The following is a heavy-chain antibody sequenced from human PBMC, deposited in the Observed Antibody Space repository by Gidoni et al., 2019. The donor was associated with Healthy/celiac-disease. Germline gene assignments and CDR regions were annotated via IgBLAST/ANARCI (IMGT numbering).Heavy chain of an antibody. J-gene: IGHJ4*02. CDR3: AKAYSSGWYVFDY. Sequence: EVQLLESGGGLVQPGGSLRLPCAASGFTFSSYAMSGVRQAPGKGLEWVSAISGSGGSTYYADSVKGRFTISRDNSKNTLYLQMNSLRAEDTAVYYCAKAYSSGWYVFDYWGQGTLVTVSS. CDR2: ISGSGGST. V-gene: IGHV3-23*01. CDR1: GFTFSSYA. D-gene: IGHD6-19*01.